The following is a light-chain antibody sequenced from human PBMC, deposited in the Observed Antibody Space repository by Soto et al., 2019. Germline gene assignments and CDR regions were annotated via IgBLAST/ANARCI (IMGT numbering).Light chain of an antibody. Sequence: DIQMTQSPSILSGSVGDRVTITCRASQYISSWLAWYQQKPGKGPKVLIYKASSLESGVPSRFSGSGSGTEFTLTISSLQPDDFATYYCQQYNTYPYTFGQGTKLEIK. J-gene: IGKJ2*01. CDR3: QQYNTYPYT. V-gene: IGKV1-5*03. CDR2: KAS. CDR1: QYISSW.